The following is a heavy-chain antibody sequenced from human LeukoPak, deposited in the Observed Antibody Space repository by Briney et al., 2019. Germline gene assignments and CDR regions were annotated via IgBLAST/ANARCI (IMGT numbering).Heavy chain of an antibody. CDR3: ARAYSSGWYEVWFDP. V-gene: IGHV1-3*01. J-gene: IGHJ5*02. D-gene: IGHD6-19*01. Sequence: GASVKVSCKASGYTFSSYTIHWVRQAPGQRLEWMGWINAGNGDTKYSQKFQHRDIITRDTLASAAYLDLSSLRSEDTAVYFCARAYSSGWYEVWFDPWGQGTLVTVSS. CDR2: INAGNGDT. CDR1: GYTFSSYT.